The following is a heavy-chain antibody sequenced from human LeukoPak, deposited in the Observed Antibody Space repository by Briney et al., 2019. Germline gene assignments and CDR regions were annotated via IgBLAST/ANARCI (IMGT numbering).Heavy chain of an antibody. CDR2: IKQDGSEK. CDR3: ARSTRDISSSWYHVLSPPDY. Sequence: GGSLRLSCAASGFTFSSYWMHWVRQAPGKGLEWVANIKQDGSEKYYVDSVKGRFTISRDNAKNSLYLQMNSLRAEDTAVYYCARSTRDISSSWYHVLSPPDYWGQGTLVTVSS. V-gene: IGHV3-7*01. J-gene: IGHJ4*02. D-gene: IGHD6-13*01. CDR1: GFTFSSYW.